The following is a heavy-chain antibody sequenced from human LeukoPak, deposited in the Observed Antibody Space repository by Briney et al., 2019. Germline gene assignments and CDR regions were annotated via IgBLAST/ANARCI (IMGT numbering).Heavy chain of an antibody. Sequence: PGGSLRLSCAASGFTFDDYAMHWVRQAPGKGLEWVSLISGDGRSTYYADSVKGRFTISRDNSKNSLYLQMNSLRTEDTSLYYCAKDPYDSSGACPDYWGQGTLVTVSS. D-gene: IGHD3-22*01. V-gene: IGHV3-43*02. J-gene: IGHJ4*02. CDR3: AKDPYDSSGACPDY. CDR2: ISGDGRST. CDR1: GFTFDDYA.